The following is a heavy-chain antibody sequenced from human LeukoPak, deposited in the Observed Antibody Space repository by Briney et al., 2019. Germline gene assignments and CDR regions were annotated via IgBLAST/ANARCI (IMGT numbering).Heavy chain of an antibody. Sequence: GESLKISRKASGYSFTSHWIGWVRQMPGKGLEWMGIIYPGDSDTRYSPSFQGQVTISADKSISTAYLQWSTLQAPDTAMYYCARGDNSGWYFFDYWGQGTLVTVSS. CDR1: GYSFTSHW. J-gene: IGHJ4*02. CDR2: IYPGDSDT. D-gene: IGHD6-19*01. V-gene: IGHV5-51*01. CDR3: ARGDNSGWYFFDY.